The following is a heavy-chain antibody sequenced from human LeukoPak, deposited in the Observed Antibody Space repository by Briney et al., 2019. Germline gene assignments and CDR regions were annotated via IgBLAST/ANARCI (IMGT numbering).Heavy chain of an antibody. CDR3: TRDPLSDYGAPY. V-gene: IGHV3-49*03. D-gene: IGHD4-17*01. J-gene: IGHJ4*02. CDR2: ISSRADGETT. Sequence: GGSLRLSCTASGFTFGDYGMSWFRQAPGKGLEWVSFISSRADGETTAYAASVKGRFTNSRDDSKSIAYLQMNSLETEDTAVYYCTRDPLSDYGAPYWGQGTLVTVSS. CDR1: GFTFGDYG.